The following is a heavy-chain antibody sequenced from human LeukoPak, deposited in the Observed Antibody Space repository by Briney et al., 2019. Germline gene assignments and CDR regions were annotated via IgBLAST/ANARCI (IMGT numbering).Heavy chain of an antibody. Sequence: PSETLSLTCAGSGYSITSGYYRGWIRQPPGKGLEWIGSIYHSGSTYYNPSLKTRVTISVDTSKNQFSLKLSSVTAADTAVYYCARLYLRDHCSSTSCYGLYFDYWGQGTLVTVSS. CDR3: ARLYLRDHCSSTSCYGLYFDY. J-gene: IGHJ4*02. V-gene: IGHV4-38-2*01. CDR2: IYHSGST. CDR1: GYSITSGYY. D-gene: IGHD2-2*01.